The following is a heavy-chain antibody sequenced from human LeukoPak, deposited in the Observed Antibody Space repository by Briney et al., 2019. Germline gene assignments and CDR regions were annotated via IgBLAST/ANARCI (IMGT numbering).Heavy chain of an antibody. D-gene: IGHD3-22*01. CDR2: LHYSGST. Sequence: PSETLSLTCTVSGASISSSYWSWSRQTPGTGLEWIGYLHYSGSTNYNPSLKSRVATSVDTAKTQFSLKMSSMTAADTAVYYCARGYFNSSGYSNAFDIWGQGTMVTVSS. V-gene: IGHV4-59*12. CDR1: GASISSSY. J-gene: IGHJ3*02. CDR3: ARGYFNSSGYSNAFDI.